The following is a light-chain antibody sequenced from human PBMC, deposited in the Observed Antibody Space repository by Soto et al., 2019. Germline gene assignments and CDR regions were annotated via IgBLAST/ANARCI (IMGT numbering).Light chain of an antibody. Sequence: QSVLTQPASVSGSPGQSITISCTGTSSDIGGFNYVSWYRQHPGKAPKLMIYEVTNRPSGVSNRFSGSKSGNTASLTISGLQAEDEADYYCSSYTSSSTHCVFGTGTKVTV. CDR1: SSDIGGFNY. V-gene: IGLV2-14*01. CDR3: SSYTSSSTHCV. CDR2: EVT. J-gene: IGLJ1*01.